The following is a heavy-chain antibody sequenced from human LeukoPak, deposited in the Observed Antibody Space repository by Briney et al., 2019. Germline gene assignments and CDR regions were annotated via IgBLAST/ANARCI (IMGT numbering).Heavy chain of an antibody. CDR1: GGSFSGYY. J-gene: IGHJ4*02. D-gene: IGHD1-26*01. CDR2: INHSGST. Sequence: PSETLSLTCAVYGGSFSGYYWSWIRQPPGKGLEWIGEINHSGSTNYNPSLKSRVTISVDTSMNQFSLKLSSVTAADTAVYYCARGRGGATIYWGQGTLVTVSS. CDR3: ARGRGGATIY. V-gene: IGHV4-34*01.